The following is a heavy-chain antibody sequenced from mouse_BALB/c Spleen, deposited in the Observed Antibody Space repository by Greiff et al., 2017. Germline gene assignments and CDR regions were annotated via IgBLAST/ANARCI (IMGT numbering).Heavy chain of an antibody. J-gene: IGHJ1*01. CDR1: GYSFTGYF. CDR2: INPYNGDT. CDR3: ARGILRYDWYFDV. Sequence: VQLKESGPELVKPGASVKISCKASGYSFTGYFMNWVMQSHGKSLEWIGRINPYNGDTFYNQKFKGKATLTVDKSSSTAHMELRSLASEDSAVYYCARGILRYDWYFDVWGAGTTVTVSS. D-gene: IGHD1-1*01. V-gene: IGHV1-20*02.